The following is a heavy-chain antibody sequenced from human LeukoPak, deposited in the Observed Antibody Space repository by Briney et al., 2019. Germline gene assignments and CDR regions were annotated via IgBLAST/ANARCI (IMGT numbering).Heavy chain of an antibody. CDR1: GFTFSSYW. CDR3: ARDGRQWLVTRSLDY. CDR2: IKEDGSEK. V-gene: IGHV3-7*01. Sequence: SGGSLRLSCAASGFTFSSYWMSWVRQAPGKGLEWVANIKEDGSEKYYVDSVRGRFTISRDNAQNSLYLQMNSLRAEDTAVYYCARDGRQWLVTRSLDYWGQGTLVTVSS. J-gene: IGHJ4*02. D-gene: IGHD6-19*01.